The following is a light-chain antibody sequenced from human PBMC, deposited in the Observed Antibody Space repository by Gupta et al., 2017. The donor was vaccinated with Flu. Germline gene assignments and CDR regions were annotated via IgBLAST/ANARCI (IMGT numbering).Light chain of an antibody. V-gene: IGLV2-14*01. CDR1: SSDIGGYNY. CDR2: EVS. J-gene: IGLJ3*02. Sequence: SARPQPAPVPGPPGQSITISCTGTSSDIGGYNYVSWYQQYPGKVPKLMIYEVSYRPSGISDCFSGSKSGKTASLTISGLQADDEAYYYCSSYTGSVTVFGGGTKLTVL. CDR3: SSYTGSVTV.